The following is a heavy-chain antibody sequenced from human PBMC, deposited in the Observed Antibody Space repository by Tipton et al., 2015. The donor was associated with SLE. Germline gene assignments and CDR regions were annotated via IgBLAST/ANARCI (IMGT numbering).Heavy chain of an antibody. J-gene: IGHJ3*02. Sequence: TLSLTCTVSGGSVSSGSYSWSWIRQPPGKGLEWIAYIYYSGSTNYNPSLKSRVTISIDTPKNQFSLKLSSVTAADTAVYYCARDSFQHYYDLAFDIWGQGTMVTVSS. D-gene: IGHD3-22*01. CDR3: ARDSFQHYYDLAFDI. CDR2: IYYSGST. CDR1: GGSVSSGSYS. V-gene: IGHV4-61*01.